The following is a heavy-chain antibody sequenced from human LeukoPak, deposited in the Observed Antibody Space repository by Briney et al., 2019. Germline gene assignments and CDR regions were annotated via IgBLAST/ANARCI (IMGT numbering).Heavy chain of an antibody. CDR3: ATQRVADDAFDI. J-gene: IGHJ3*02. V-gene: IGHV1-8*01. CDR2: MNPNSGNT. Sequence: ASVKVSRKASGYTFTSYEINWVRPATAQGLKGMGWMNPNSGNTGYAQKFQGRVTMTRNTSISTAYMELSSLRSEDTAVYYCATQRVADDAFDIWGQGTMVTVSS. D-gene: IGHD3-3*01. CDR1: GYTFTSYE.